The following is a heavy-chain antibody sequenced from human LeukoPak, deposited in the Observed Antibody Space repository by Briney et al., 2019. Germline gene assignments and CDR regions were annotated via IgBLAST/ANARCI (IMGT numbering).Heavy chain of an antibody. J-gene: IGHJ4*02. D-gene: IGHD2-8*01. CDR3: ARGSDIVLMVYAIEYYFDY. CDR2: ISAYNGNT. V-gene: IGHV1-18*01. Sequence: ASVKVPCKASGYTFTSYGISWVRQAPGQGLEWMGWISAYNGNTNYAQKLQGRVTMTTDTSTSTAYMELRSLRSDDTAVYYCARGSDIVLMVYAIEYYFDYWGQGTLVTVSS. CDR1: GYTFTSYG.